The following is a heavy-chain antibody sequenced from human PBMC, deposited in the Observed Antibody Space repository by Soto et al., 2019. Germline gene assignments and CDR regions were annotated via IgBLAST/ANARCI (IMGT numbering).Heavy chain of an antibody. V-gene: IGHV1-69*01. CDR1: GGTFSSYA. CDR2: IIPIFGTA. Sequence: QVQLVQSGAEVKKPGSSVKVSCKASGGTFSSYAISWVRQAPGQGLEWMGGIIPIFGTANYAEKFQGRVTISADACTGTAYMERSSMTWEETAGYYCAGGVLRITMVRGVIIVPDHYYYYSGMDVWGQGPMVTVSS. D-gene: IGHD3-10*01. CDR3: AGGVLRITMVRGVIIVPDHYYYYSGMDV. J-gene: IGHJ6*02.